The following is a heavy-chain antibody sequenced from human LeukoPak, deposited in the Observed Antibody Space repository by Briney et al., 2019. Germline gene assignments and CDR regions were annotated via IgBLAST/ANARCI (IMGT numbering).Heavy chain of an antibody. CDR2: IYSGGST. CDR1: GFTVSSNY. D-gene: IGHD5-18*01. V-gene: IGHV3-53*01. Sequence: GGSLRLSCAASGFTVSSNYMSWVRQAPGKGLEWVSVIYSGGSTYYADSVEGRFTISRDNSKNTLYLQMNSLRAEDTAVYYCARLSDGDYFDYWGQGTLVTVSS. J-gene: IGHJ4*02. CDR3: ARLSDGDYFDY.